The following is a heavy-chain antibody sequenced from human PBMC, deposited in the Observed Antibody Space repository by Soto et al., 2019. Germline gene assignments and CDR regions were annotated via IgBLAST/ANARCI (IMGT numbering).Heavy chain of an antibody. CDR2: IYHSGST. CDR3: AGGIAARPLGY. V-gene: IGHV4-30-2*01. D-gene: IGHD6-6*01. Sequence: QLQLQEYGSGLVKPSQTLSLTCAVSGGSISSGGYSWSWIRQPPGKGLEWIGYIYHSGSTYYNPSLESRVTISVDRSKNQFSLKLSSVTAADTAVYYCAGGIAARPLGYWGQGTLVTVSS. J-gene: IGHJ4*02. CDR1: GGSISSGGYS.